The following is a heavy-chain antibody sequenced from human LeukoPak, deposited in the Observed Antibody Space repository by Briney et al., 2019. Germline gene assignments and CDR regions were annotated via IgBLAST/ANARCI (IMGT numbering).Heavy chain of an antibody. CDR1: GYTFTGYY. J-gene: IGHJ4*02. CDR3: ARDEGYCSSTSCIS. CDR2: INPNSGGT. V-gene: IGHV1-2*02. Sequence: ASVKVSCKASGYTFTGYYMHWVRQAPGQGLEWMGWINPNSGGTNYAQKFQGRVTMTRDTSIGTAYMELSRLRSDDTAVYYCARDEGYCSSTSCISWGQGTLVTVSS. D-gene: IGHD2-2*01.